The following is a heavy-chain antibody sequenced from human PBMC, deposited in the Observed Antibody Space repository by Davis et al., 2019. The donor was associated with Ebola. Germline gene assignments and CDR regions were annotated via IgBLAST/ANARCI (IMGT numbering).Heavy chain of an antibody. CDR2: IYYSGST. D-gene: IGHD1-26*01. V-gene: IGHV4-59*12. Sequence: MPSETLSLTCTVSGGSISSYYWSWIRQPPGKGLAWIGYIYYSGSTNYNPSLKSRVTISVDTSKNQFSLKLSSVTAADTAVYYCAREWELLDNWFDPWGQGTLVTVSS. CDR3: AREWELLDNWFDP. CDR1: GGSISSYY. J-gene: IGHJ5*02.